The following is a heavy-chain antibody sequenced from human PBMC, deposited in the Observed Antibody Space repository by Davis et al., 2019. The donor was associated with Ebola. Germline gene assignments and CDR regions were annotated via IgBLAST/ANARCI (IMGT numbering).Heavy chain of an antibody. CDR2: INTKTGNP. Sequence: AASVKVSCKASGYTFSSYAMNWVRQAPGQGLEWMGWINTKTGNPTYAQGFTGRFVFSLDTSVSTAYLQISSLKAEDTAVYYCARDQSSSSSLYYYYYYGMDVWGKGTTVTVSS. CDR3: ARDQSSSSSLYYYYYYGMDV. CDR1: GYTFSSYA. V-gene: IGHV7-4-1*02. D-gene: IGHD6-6*01. J-gene: IGHJ6*04.